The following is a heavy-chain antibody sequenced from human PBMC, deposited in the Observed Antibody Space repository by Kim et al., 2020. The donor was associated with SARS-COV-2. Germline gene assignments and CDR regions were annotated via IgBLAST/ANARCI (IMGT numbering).Heavy chain of an antibody. Sequence: GGSLRLSCAASGFTFSSYAMSWVRQAPGKGLEWVSAISGSGGTTYYADSVKGRFTISRDNSKNTLYLQMNSLRAEDTAVYYCAKVRLSSTTPPDYWGQGTLVTVSS. J-gene: IGHJ4*02. CDR3: AKVRLSSTTPPDY. CDR1: GFTFSSYA. CDR2: ISGSGGTT. V-gene: IGHV3-23*01. D-gene: IGHD2-2*01.